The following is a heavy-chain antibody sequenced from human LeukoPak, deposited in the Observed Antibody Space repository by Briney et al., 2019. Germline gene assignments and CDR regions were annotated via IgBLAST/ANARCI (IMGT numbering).Heavy chain of an antibody. V-gene: IGHV4-59*01. CDR1: GCSISSYY. D-gene: IGHD3-10*02. CDR3: ATDVRGLVPYYFDF. CDR2: IYYSGST. Sequence: SETLSLTCAVSGCSISSYYWNWIRQPPGKGLEWIGYIYYSGSTNYNPSLKSRVTISIDTSKNQLSLQLTSVTAADTAVYYCATDVRGLVPYYFDFWGQGTLVTVSS. J-gene: IGHJ4*02.